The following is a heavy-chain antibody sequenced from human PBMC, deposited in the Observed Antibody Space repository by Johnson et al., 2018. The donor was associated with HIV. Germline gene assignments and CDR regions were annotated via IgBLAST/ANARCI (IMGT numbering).Heavy chain of an antibody. V-gene: IGHV3-11*04. D-gene: IGHD6-13*01. CDR1: RFTFSDYY. CDR3: ARGKGAAAAEAFDI. Sequence: QVQLVESGGGVVQPGRSLRLSCAASRFTFSDYYMSWIRQTPGKGLEWVSYISSSGGTIYYADSVKGRFTISRENAKNSLYLQMNSLRAGDTAVYYCARGKGAAAAEAFDIWGQGTMVTVSS. CDR2: ISSSGGTI. J-gene: IGHJ3*02.